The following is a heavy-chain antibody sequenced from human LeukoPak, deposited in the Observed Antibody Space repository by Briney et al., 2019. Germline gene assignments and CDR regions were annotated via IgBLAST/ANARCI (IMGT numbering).Heavy chain of an antibody. Sequence: GGSLRLSCVASGFTFSSYAMNWVRQAPGKGLEWVSYISSSGSTIYYADSVKGRFTISRDNAKNSLYLQMNSLRAEDTAVYYCARADYYDSSGYPGVFDPWGQGTLVTVSS. CDR1: GFTFSSYA. CDR3: ARADYYDSSGYPGVFDP. V-gene: IGHV3-48*03. CDR2: ISSSGSTI. D-gene: IGHD3-22*01. J-gene: IGHJ5*02.